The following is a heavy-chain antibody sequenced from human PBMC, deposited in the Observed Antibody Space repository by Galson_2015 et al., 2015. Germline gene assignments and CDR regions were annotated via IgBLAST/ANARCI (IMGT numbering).Heavy chain of an antibody. J-gene: IGHJ2*01. D-gene: IGHD6-13*01. V-gene: IGHV4-34*01. Sequence: ETLSLTCAVYGGSFSGYYWSWIRQPPGKGLEWIGEINHSGSTNYNPSLKSRVTISVDTSKNQFSLKLSSVTAADTAVYYCASFLAVGAGEKTAAGWYFDLWGRGTLVTVSS. CDR1: GGSFSGYY. CDR3: ASFLAVGAGEKTAAGWYFDL. CDR2: INHSGST.